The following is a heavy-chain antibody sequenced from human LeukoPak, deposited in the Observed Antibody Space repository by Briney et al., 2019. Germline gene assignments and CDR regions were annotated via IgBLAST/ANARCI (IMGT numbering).Heavy chain of an antibody. Sequence: IPPGGPLHTSCAAPGFTRRNILKTWGRPAPREGLGGVANFYSGGSSYYADSVKGRFIISRDSSTDTLYLQMNSLRVEDTAVYFCARDRGYGYGFFDYWGQGTLVTVSS. V-gene: IGHV3-53*01. CDR3: ARDRGYGYGFFDY. D-gene: IGHD5-18*01. CDR1: GFTRRNIL. J-gene: IGHJ4*02. CDR2: FYSGGSS.